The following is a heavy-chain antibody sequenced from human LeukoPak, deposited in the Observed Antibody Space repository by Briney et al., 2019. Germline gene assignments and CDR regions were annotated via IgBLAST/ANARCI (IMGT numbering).Heavy chain of an antibody. D-gene: IGHD4-23*01. V-gene: IGHV3-33*01. Sequence: PGGSLRLSRAASGFTFNSYDMHWIRQAPGKGLEWVALIWYDGSSKSYPDSVKGRFSISRDNSKNTLYLQMNSLRAEDTAVYYCARYVGGGNSGGFDYWGQGTLVIVSS. J-gene: IGHJ4*02. CDR3: ARYVGGGNSGGFDY. CDR2: IWYDGSSK. CDR1: GFTFNSYD.